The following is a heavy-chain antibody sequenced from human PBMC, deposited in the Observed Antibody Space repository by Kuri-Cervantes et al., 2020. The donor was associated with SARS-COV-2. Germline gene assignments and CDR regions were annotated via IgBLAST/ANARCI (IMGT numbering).Heavy chain of an antibody. CDR1: GCTFSSYA. Sequence: GGSLKISCAASGCTFSSYAMSWVRQAPGKGLEWVSAISGSGGSTYYADSVKGRFTISRDNSKNTLYLQMNSLRAEDTAVYYCAKTLRVYSSSPFDYWGQGTLVTVSS. CDR2: ISGSGGST. J-gene: IGHJ4*02. V-gene: IGHV3-23*01. D-gene: IGHD6-13*01. CDR3: AKTLRVYSSSPFDY.